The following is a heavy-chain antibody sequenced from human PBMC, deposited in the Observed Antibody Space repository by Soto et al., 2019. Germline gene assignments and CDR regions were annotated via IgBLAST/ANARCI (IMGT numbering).Heavy chain of an antibody. Sequence: EVQLLESGGGLVQPGGSLRLSCAASGFTFNTYVMNWVRQAPGKGLEWVSTISYSADKTHYGDSVKGRFTISRDNSRDTRFLRMNSLRVDDAAVYYCARRARTATTNWGAFDVWGQGTMVTVSS. CDR2: ISYSADKT. D-gene: IGHD1-7*01. J-gene: IGHJ3*01. V-gene: IGHV3-23*01. CDR3: ARRARTATTNWGAFDV. CDR1: GFTFNTYV.